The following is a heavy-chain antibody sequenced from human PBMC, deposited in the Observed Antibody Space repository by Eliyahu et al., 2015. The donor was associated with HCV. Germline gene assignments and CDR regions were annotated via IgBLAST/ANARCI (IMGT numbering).Heavy chain of an antibody. CDR1: GFTFSNAW. D-gene: IGHD6-6*01. CDR2: IKSKTDDGTT. V-gene: IGHV3-15*01. J-gene: IGHJ4*02. CDR3: ATEYASSSVSYYFDY. Sequence: EVQLVESGGGLVEPGGSLRLSCVAXGFTFSNAWMSWVRQAPGKGLEWVGRIKSKTDDGTTDYTAPVKGRFTISRDDSKNTLYLQMNSLKTEDTAVYFCATEYASSSVSYYFDYWGQGTLVTVSS.